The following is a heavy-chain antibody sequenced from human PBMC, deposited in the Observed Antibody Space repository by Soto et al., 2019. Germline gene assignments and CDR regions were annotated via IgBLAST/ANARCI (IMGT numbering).Heavy chain of an antibody. Sequence: GGSLRLSCAASGFTFSSYEMNWVRQAPGKGLEWVSYISSSGSTIYYADSVKGRFTISRDNAKNSLYLQMNSLRAEDTAVYYCARDRSSSWYEFDYWGQGTLVTVSS. J-gene: IGHJ4*02. V-gene: IGHV3-48*03. CDR3: ARDRSSSWYEFDY. D-gene: IGHD6-13*01. CDR2: ISSSGSTI. CDR1: GFTFSSYE.